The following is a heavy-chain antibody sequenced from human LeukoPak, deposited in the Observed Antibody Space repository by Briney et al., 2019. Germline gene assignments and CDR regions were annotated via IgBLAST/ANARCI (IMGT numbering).Heavy chain of an antibody. CDR2: INPNSGGT. J-gene: IGHJ6*03. D-gene: IGHD3-3*01. V-gene: IGHV1-2*02. Sequence: ASVKVSCKASGYTFTGYYMHWVRQAPGQGLEWMGWINPNSGGTNYAQKFQGRVTMTRDTSISTAYMELSRLRSDDTAVYYCARGYDFWSGYYYMDVWGKGTTVTVSS. CDR1: GYTFTGYY. CDR3: ARGYDFWSGYYYMDV.